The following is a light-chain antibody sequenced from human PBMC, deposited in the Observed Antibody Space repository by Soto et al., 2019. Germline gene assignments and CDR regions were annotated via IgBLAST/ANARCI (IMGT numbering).Light chain of an antibody. CDR3: SSYTRSRDVI. CDR2: EVT. Sequence: QSVLTQPASVSGSPGQSITISCTGTSSDVGGYNYVSWYQQHPGKAPKLMIYEVTNRPSGVSNRFSGSKSGNTASLTISGLQAEDDSDYYCSSYTRSRDVIFGGGTKVTVL. V-gene: IGLV2-14*01. J-gene: IGLJ2*01. CDR1: SSDVGGYNY.